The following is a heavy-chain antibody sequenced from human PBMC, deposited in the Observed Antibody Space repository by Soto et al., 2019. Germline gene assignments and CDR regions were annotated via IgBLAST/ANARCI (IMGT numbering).Heavy chain of an antibody. V-gene: IGHV4-31*03. Sequence: QVQLQESGPGLVKPSQTLALPCTVSGSSISTYCYYWSWIRQHPGKLLEWLGFIHSSGNTDYNPSLKSRVTISGDTSKHQFSLTMTAVTAADTAVYYCAARGSYFGSWGQGSLVHVSS. D-gene: IGHD1-26*01. CDR1: GSSISTYCYY. CDR2: IHSSGNT. CDR3: AARGSYFGS. J-gene: IGHJ4*02.